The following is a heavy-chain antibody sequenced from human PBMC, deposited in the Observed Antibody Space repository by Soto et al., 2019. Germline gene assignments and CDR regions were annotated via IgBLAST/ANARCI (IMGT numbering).Heavy chain of an antibody. CDR1: GLTFSDCT. CDR3: ATFPAQDPLRWS. J-gene: IGHJ4*02. CDR2: IGTTTGSI. V-gene: IGHV3-48*02. D-gene: IGHD3-16*02. Sequence: GGSLRLSCVVSGLTFSDCTMNWVRQAPGKGLEWLSHIGTTTGSIYYADSVQGRFTISRDDAKNSLYLQMSSLRHEDTAVYYCATFPAQDPLRWSWSQGTVVTVSS.